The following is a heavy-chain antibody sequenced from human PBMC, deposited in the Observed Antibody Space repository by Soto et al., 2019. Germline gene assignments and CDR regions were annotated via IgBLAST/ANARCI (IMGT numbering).Heavy chain of an antibody. CDR2: ISYDGSNK. V-gene: IGHV3-30*03. J-gene: IGHJ6*02. D-gene: IGHD6-13*01. Sequence: QVQLVESGGGVVQPGRSLRLSCAASGFTFSSYGMHWVRQAPGKGLEWVAVISYDGSNKYYADSVKGRFTISRDNSKNTLYLQMNSLRAEDTAVYYCSRSSWSNTPYYYYYGMDVWGQGTTVTVSS. CDR3: SRSSWSNTPYYYYYGMDV. CDR1: GFTFSSYG.